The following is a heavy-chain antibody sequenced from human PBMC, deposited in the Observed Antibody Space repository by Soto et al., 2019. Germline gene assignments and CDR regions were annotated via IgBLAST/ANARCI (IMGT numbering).Heavy chain of an antibody. V-gene: IGHV3-30-3*01. D-gene: IGHD6-6*01. J-gene: IGHJ4*02. CDR3: ATLIAARPGVDY. Sequence: GGSLRLSCAASGFTFSSYAMHWVRQAPGKGLEWVAVISYDGSNKYYADSVKGRFTISRDNSKNTLYLQMNSPRAEDTAVYYCATLIAARPGVDYWGQGTLVTVSS. CDR1: GFTFSSYA. CDR2: ISYDGSNK.